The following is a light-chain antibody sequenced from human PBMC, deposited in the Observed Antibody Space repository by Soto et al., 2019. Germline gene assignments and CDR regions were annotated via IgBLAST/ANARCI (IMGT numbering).Light chain of an antibody. CDR2: DVS. CDR3: SSYSSSRTLA. J-gene: IGLJ2*01. Sequence: QSALTQPASVSGSPGQSITISCTGTSSDVGGYDYVSWYQQHPGKVPKLMIYDVSSRPSGVSNRFSGSKSGNTASLTISGLQAEDEADYYCSSYSSSRTLAFGGGTKLTVL. CDR1: SSDVGGYDY. V-gene: IGLV2-14*01.